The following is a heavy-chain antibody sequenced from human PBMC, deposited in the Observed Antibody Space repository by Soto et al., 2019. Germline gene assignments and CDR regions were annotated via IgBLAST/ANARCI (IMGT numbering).Heavy chain of an antibody. CDR3: ARGRIAARLLYYYYMDV. D-gene: IGHD6-6*01. Sequence: QVQLQQWGAGLLKPSETLSLTCAVYGGSFSGYYWSWIRQPPGKGLEWIGEINHSGSTNYNPSLKSRVTTSGDTSKDQFSLKLRSVTAADTAVYYCARGRIAARLLYYYYMDVWGKGTTVTVSS. CDR2: INHSGST. V-gene: IGHV4-34*01. J-gene: IGHJ6*03. CDR1: GGSFSGYY.